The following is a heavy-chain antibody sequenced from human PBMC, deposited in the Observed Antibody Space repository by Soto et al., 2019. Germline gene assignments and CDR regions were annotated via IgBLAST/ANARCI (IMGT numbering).Heavy chain of an antibody. CDR1: GYSFTSYW. J-gene: IGHJ4*02. Sequence: EVQLVQSGAEVKKPGESLRISCKGSGYSFTSYWISWVRQMPGKGLEWMGRIDPSDSYTNYSPSFQGHVTISADKSISTAYLQWRSLKASDTALYYCVCLNDRADNESHWGRGTLVTVSS. CDR2: IDPSDSYT. CDR3: VCLNDRADNESH. D-gene: IGHD1-1*01. V-gene: IGHV5-10-1*03.